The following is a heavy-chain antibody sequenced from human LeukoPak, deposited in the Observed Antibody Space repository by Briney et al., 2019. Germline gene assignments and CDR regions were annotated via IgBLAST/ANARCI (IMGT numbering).Heavy chain of an antibody. CDR3: ARNETSGYFDI. J-gene: IGHJ3*02. V-gene: IGHV4-39*01. Sequence: SETLSLTCTVSGGSISSSTHYWGWIRQSPGKGLEWIGSMYNSGSISYNPSLRSRVTITVDTSKNPFSLNFNSVTAADTALYFCARNETSGYFDIWGQGTMVTVSS. CDR1: GGSISSSTHY. D-gene: IGHD3-22*01. CDR2: MYNSGSI.